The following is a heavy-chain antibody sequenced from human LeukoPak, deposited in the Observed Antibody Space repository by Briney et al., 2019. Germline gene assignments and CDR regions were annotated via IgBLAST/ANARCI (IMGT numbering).Heavy chain of an antibody. V-gene: IGHV1-2*02. J-gene: IGHJ5*02. CDR3: ARDSTTMVRGIRWWFDP. D-gene: IGHD3-10*01. CDR2: INPNSGGT. Sequence: ASVKVSCKASGYIFTGYYIHWVRQAPGQGLEWMGWINPNSGGTNSAQRFQGRVTMTRDTSISTAYMELSRLSSDDTAVYYCARDSTTMVRGIRWWFDPWGQGTLVTVSS. CDR1: GYIFTGYY.